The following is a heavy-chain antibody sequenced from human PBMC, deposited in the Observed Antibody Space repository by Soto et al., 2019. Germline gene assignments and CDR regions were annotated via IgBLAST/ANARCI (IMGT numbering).Heavy chain of an antibody. CDR1: GGSISSYY. V-gene: IGHV4-59*01. J-gene: IGHJ4*02. CDR3: ARTYYYGSGSLYYFDY. CDR2: IYYSGST. D-gene: IGHD3-10*01. Sequence: NPSETLSLTCTVSGGSISSYYWSWIRQPPGKGPEWIGYIYYSGSTNYNPSLKSRVTISVDTSKNQFSLKLSSVTAADTAVYYCARTYYYGSGSLYYFDYWGQGTLVTVSS.